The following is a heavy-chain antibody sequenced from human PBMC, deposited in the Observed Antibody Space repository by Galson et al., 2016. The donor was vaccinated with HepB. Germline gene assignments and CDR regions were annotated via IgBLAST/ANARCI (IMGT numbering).Heavy chain of an antibody. J-gene: IGHJ4*02. CDR2: ISPDGSNE. Sequence: SLRLSCAASGFAFWTFTMHWVRQAPGKGLEWVAVISPDGSNEYYADSVKGRFTISRDNCKNTLYLQINSLRGEETAVYYCAKDNAAWLVDYWGQGSLVTVSS. D-gene: IGHD6-19*01. CDR1: GFAFWTFT. CDR3: AKDNAAWLVDY. V-gene: IGHV3-30-3*01.